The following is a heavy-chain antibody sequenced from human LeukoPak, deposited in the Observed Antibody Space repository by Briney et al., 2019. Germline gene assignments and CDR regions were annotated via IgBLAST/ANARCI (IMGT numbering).Heavy chain of an antibody. Sequence: PGGSLRLSCAASGFTVSRNYMSWVRQAPGKGLEWVSVTYSGGSTYYADSVKGRFTISRDNSKNTLYLQMNSLRAEDRAVYYCAREQSPYYYYGMDVWGQGTTVTVSS. CDR1: GFTVSRNY. J-gene: IGHJ6*02. D-gene: IGHD5-24*01. V-gene: IGHV3-66*01. CDR2: TYSGGST. CDR3: AREQSPYYYYGMDV.